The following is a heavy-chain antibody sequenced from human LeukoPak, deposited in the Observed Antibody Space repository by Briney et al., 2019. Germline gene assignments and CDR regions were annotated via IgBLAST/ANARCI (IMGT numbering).Heavy chain of an antibody. CDR3: ARTDFWSGYDY. D-gene: IGHD3-3*01. V-gene: IGHV4-34*01. CDR2: INHSGST. CDR1: GGSFSGYY. J-gene: IGHJ4*02. Sequence: SETLSLTCAVYGGSFSGYYWSWIRQPPGKGLEWIGEINHSGSTNYNPSLKSRVTISVDTSKNQFSLKLSSVTAADTAAYYCARTDFWSGYDYWGQGTLVTVSS.